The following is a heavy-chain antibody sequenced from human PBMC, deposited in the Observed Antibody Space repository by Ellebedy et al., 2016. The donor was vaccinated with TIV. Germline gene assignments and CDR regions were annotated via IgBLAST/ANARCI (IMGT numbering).Heavy chain of an antibody. Sequence: SVKVSXKASGGTFSSYAISWVRQAPGQGLEWMGGIIPIFGTANYAQKFQGRVTITADESTSTAYMELSSLRSDDTAVYYCATVGPSHIVVRPYYGMDVWGQGTTVTVSS. CDR1: GGTFSSYA. D-gene: IGHD2-21*01. CDR3: ATVGPSHIVVRPYYGMDV. V-gene: IGHV1-69*13. CDR2: IIPIFGTA. J-gene: IGHJ6*02.